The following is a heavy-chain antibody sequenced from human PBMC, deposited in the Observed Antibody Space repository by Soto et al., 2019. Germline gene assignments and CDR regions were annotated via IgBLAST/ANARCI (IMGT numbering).Heavy chain of an antibody. CDR1: GYTFTSYD. CDR2: MNPNSGNT. Sequence: QVQLVQSGAEVKKPGASVKVSCKASGYTFTSYDINWVRQATGQGLEWMGWMNPNSGNTGYAQKFQGRVTMTRNTSISTAYMELSSLRSEDTAVYYCASYTVTTSYYYYGMDVWGQGTTVTVSS. D-gene: IGHD4-17*01. CDR3: ASYTVTTSYYYYGMDV. V-gene: IGHV1-8*01. J-gene: IGHJ6*02.